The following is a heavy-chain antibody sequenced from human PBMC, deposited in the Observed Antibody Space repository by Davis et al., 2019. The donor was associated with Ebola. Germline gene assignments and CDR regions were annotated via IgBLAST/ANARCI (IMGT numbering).Heavy chain of an antibody. D-gene: IGHD2-2*01. V-gene: IGHV5-51*01. CDR1: GYSFPSYW. CDR3: ARRHAAASYYFDY. CDR2: IFPGDSDT. J-gene: IGHJ4*02. Sequence: GESLKISCKASGYSFPSYWLVWVRQMPGKGLECMGIIFPGDSDTRYSPSFQGQVTISADKSITTAYLQWSSLKASDTAIYYCARRHAAASYYFDYWGQGTLVTVSS.